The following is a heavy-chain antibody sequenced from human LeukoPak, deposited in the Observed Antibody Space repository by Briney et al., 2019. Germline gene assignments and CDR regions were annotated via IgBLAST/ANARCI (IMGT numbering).Heavy chain of an antibody. CDR2: INHSGST. J-gene: IGHJ4*02. V-gene: IGHV4-34*01. Sequence: SETLSLTCAVYGGSFSGYYWSWIRQPLGKGLEWIGEINHSGSTNYNPSLKSRVTISVDTSKNQFSLKLSSVTAADTAVYYCARGVGLYYDFWSGYYAFDYWGQGTLVTVSS. CDR1: GGSFSGYY. CDR3: ARGVGLYYDFWSGYYAFDY. D-gene: IGHD3-3*01.